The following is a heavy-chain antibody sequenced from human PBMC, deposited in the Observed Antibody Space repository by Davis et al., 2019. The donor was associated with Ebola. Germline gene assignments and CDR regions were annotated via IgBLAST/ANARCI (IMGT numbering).Heavy chain of an antibody. J-gene: IGHJ4*02. V-gene: IGHV3-7*03. D-gene: IGHD6-19*01. CDR3: VRDGWDSLFDY. CDR2: IKEDGSVK. CDR1: GFLMSKYC. Sequence: PGGSLRLSCEASGFLMSKYCMAWGRQAPGKGPEWVAHIKEDGSVKDYVDSVKGRFTISRDNAKNSLYLQMNSLRVEETAVYYCVRDGWDSLFDYWGQGTMVTVSS.